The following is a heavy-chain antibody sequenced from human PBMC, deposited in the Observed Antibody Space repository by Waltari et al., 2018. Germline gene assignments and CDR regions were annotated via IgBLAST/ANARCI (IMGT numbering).Heavy chain of an antibody. Sequence: QLQLQESGPGLLTPSDTLSPTINVSGGSISSSIYYWGWIRQPPGKGLEWIGSIYYSGSTYYNPSLKSRVTISVDTSKNQFSLKLTSVTAADTAVYYCARRSGTAMVTGIDYWGQGTLVTVSS. V-gene: IGHV4-39*01. CDR1: GGSISSSIYY. D-gene: IGHD5-18*01. J-gene: IGHJ4*02. CDR3: ARRSGTAMVTGIDY. CDR2: IYYSGST.